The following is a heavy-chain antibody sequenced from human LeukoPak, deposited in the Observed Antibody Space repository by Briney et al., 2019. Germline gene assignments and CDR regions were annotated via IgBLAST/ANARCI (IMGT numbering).Heavy chain of an antibody. V-gene: IGHV1-69*06. CDR1: GGTFSSYA. CDR2: IIPIFGTA. Sequence: ASVKVSCKASGGTFSSYAISWVRQAPGQGLEWMGGIIPIFGTANYAQKFQGRVTMTEDTSTDTAYMELSSLRAEDTAKYYCAQQLGYCSGGSCYFTSWGQGTLVTVSS. CDR3: AQQLGYCSGGSCYFTS. D-gene: IGHD2-15*01. J-gene: IGHJ5*02.